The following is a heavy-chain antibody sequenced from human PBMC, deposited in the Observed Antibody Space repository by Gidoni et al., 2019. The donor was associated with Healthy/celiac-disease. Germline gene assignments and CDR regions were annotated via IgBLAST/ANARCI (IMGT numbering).Heavy chain of an antibody. CDR3: ARVIVATIGPGADY. J-gene: IGHJ4*02. D-gene: IGHD5-12*01. V-gene: IGHV3-30*04. CDR2: ISYDGSNK. CDR1: GFTFSSYA. Sequence: QVQLVESGGGVVQPGRSLRLSCAASGFTFSSYAMHWVRQAPGKGLEWVAVISYDGSNKYYADSVKGRFTISRDNSKNTLYLQMNSLRAEDTAVYYCARVIVATIGPGADYWGQGTLVTVSS.